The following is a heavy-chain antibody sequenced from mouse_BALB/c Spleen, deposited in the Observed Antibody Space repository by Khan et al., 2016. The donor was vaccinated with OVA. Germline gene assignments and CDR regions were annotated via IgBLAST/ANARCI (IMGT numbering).Heavy chain of an antibody. CDR2: INTYTGEP. J-gene: IGHJ1*01. CDR3: ARTGGYFDV. CDR1: GYTFTNYG. D-gene: IGHD4-1*01. Sequence: LVESGPELKKPGETVKISCKASGYTFTNYGMNWVKQAPGKGLKWMGWINTYTGEPTYADDFKGRFAFSLETSASTAYLQINNLKNEDTATYFGARTGGYFDVWGAGTTVTVSS. V-gene: IGHV9-3-1*01.